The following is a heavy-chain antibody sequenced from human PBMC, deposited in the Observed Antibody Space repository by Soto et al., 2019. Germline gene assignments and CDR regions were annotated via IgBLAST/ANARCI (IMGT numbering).Heavy chain of an antibody. D-gene: IGHD1-26*01. J-gene: IGHJ3*02. V-gene: IGHV1-2*04. CDR3: AREGAVGYDAFDI. CDR1: GYTFTVYP. CDR2: INPNSGGT. Sequence: ASVKVSCKASGYTFTVYPITWVRQAPGQGLEWMGWINPNSGGTNYAQKFQVWVTMTRDTSISTAYMELSRLRSDDTAVYYCAREGAVGYDAFDIWGQGTMVTVSS.